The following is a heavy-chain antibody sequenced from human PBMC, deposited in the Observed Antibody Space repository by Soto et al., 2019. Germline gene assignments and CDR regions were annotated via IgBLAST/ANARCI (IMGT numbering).Heavy chain of an antibody. CDR3: ATCIQGDYYYVMDV. CDR2: INADYGNT. V-gene: IGHV1-18*01. CDR1: GYTFYSHS. Sequence: QAQLVQSGAEVKKPGASVKVSGKASGYTFYSHSISWVRQAPGQGLEWMGRINADYGNTQYAQKFRGRVTMTTDTSTTTVYMEQTNLRSADTAVYYCATCIQGDYYYVMDVWGQGTTVTVSS. J-gene: IGHJ6*02. D-gene: IGHD5-18*01.